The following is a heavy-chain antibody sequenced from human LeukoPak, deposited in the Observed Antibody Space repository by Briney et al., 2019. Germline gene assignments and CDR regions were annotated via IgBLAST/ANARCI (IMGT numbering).Heavy chain of an antibody. CDR3: ALSGYYYDSSGYYHNFDY. V-gene: IGHV4-34*01. CDR2: INHSGST. D-gene: IGHD3-22*01. CDR1: GGSFSGYY. Sequence: SETLSLTCAVYGGSFSGYYWSWIRQPPGKGLEWIGEINHSGSTNYNSSLKSRVTISVDTSKNQFSLKLSSVTAADTAVYYCALSGYYYDSSGYYHNFDYWGQGTLVTVSS. J-gene: IGHJ4*02.